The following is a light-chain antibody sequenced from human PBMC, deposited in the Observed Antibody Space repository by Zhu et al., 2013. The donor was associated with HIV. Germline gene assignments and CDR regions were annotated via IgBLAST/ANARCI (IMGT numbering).Light chain of an antibody. CDR1: QNVDADS. Sequence: EIVLTQSPGTVSLSPGEGVTLSCGASQNVDADSLAWFQVKPGQAPRLLIYATSTRATGIPDRFSGSGSGTDFTLTITRLEPEDFALYYCQQYGRPPRLTFGGGTKVEIK. CDR2: ATS. V-gene: IGKV3-20*01. J-gene: IGKJ4*01. CDR3: QQYGRPPRLT.